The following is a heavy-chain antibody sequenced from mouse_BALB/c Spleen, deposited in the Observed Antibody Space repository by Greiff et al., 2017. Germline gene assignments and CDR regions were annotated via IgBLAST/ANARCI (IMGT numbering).Heavy chain of an antibody. CDR1: GYTFTDYE. J-gene: IGHJ4*01. V-gene: IGHV1-15*01. Sequence: VQLQQSGAELVRPGASVTLSCKASGYTFTDYEMHWVKQTPVHGLEWIGAIDPETGGTAYNQKFKGKATLTADKSSSTAYMELRSLTSEDSAVYYCTRHDYYAMDYWGQGTSVTVSS. CDR2: IDPETGGT. CDR3: TRHDYYAMDY.